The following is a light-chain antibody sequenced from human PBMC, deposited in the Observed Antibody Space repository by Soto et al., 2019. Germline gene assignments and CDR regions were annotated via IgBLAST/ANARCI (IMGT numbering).Light chain of an antibody. V-gene: IGLV1-51*01. CDR2: DDN. CDR1: SSNIGRNF. J-gene: IGLJ2*01. CDR3: GTWDLNLSEVV. Sequence: QSVLTQPHSVSAAPGQKVTISCSGSSSNIGRNFVSWYQHLPGTAPKLLIFDDNRRPSGIPDRFSGSKSGTSATLGITGLQPGDEADYYCGTWDLNLSEVVFGGGTKLTV.